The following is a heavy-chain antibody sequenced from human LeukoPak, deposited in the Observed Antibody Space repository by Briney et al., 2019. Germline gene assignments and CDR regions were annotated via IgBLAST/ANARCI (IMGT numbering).Heavy chain of an antibody. CDR1: GFNFDIYW. D-gene: IGHD2-8*01. V-gene: IGHV3-7*01. Sequence: GGSLRLSCAASGFNFDIYWMSWVRQAPGKGLEWVANIKQDGSDNYHVDSVRGRFTISRDNSKNTLYLQMNSLRAEDTAVYYCAKRGVLYYGLDYWGKGTLVTVSS. CDR2: IKQDGSDN. CDR3: AKRGVLYYGLDY. J-gene: IGHJ4*02.